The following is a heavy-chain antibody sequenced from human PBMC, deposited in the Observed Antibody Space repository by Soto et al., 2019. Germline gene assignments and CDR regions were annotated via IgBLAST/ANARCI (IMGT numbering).Heavy chain of an antibody. J-gene: IGHJ4*01. D-gene: IGHD3-22*01. CDR1: GFTFYTFA. V-gene: IGHV3-30-3*01. CDR2: MSYDGTKE. Sequence: VGSLRLSCATSGFTFYTFAMHWVRQAPGKGLEWVAVMSYDGTKEDYADSVKGRFTISRDNSQKTLFLQMNSLKAEDTAVYYCARDRTYNYENNGYFGHWGQGTLVTVSS. CDR3: ARDRTYNYENNGYFGH.